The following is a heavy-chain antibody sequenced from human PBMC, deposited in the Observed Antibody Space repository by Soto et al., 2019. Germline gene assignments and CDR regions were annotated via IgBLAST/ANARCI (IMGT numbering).Heavy chain of an antibody. V-gene: IGHV4-59*01. D-gene: IGHD3-10*01. Sequence: SETLSLTCTVSGGSISSYYWSWIRQPPGKGLEWIGYIYYSGSTNCNPSLKSRVTISVDTAKNQFSLKLSSVTAADTAVYYCSRVRVEDYYGSGSSMGYYYYYYMDVWGKGTTVTVSS. CDR2: IYYSGST. CDR1: GGSISSYY. CDR3: SRVRVEDYYGSGSSMGYYYYYYMDV. J-gene: IGHJ6*03.